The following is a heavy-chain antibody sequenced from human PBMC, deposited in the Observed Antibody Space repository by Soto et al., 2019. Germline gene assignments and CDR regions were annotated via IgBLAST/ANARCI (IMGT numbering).Heavy chain of an antibody. V-gene: IGHV3-23*01. CDR1: GFTFSSYA. CDR2: VSGSGGST. Sequence: EVQLLESGGGLVQPGGSLRLSCAASGFTFSSYAMRWVRQAPGKGLEWVSAVSGSGGSTYYADSVKGRFTIARDNSKNTLYLQMNSLRAEDTAVYYCARRGPGTYFDYWGQGTLVTVSS. J-gene: IGHJ4*02. D-gene: IGHD6-13*01. CDR3: ARRGPGTYFDY.